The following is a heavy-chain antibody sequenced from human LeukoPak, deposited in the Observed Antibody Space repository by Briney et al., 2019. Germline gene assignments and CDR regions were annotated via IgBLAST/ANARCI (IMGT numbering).Heavy chain of an antibody. CDR2: IKQDGSQK. CDR1: GFSFSSYW. V-gene: IGHV3-7*01. CDR3: VSTGSQLDY. D-gene: IGHD2-2*01. Sequence: GASLRLSCAASGFSFSSYWMTWVRQAPGKGLEWVANIKQDGSQKYYVDSVKGRFTISRDNAKNSLYLQMNSLRAEGTAVYYCVSTGSQLDYWGQGTLVTVSS. J-gene: IGHJ4*02.